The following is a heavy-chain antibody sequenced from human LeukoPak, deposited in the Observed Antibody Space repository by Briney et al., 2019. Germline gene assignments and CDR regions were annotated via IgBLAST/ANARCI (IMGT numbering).Heavy chain of an antibody. V-gene: IGHV4-59*01. CDR3: ARDQGTYCSGTSCYGGGFDY. CDR1: GGSISSYY. Sequence: PSETPSLTCAVSGGSISSYYWSWIRQPPGKGLEWIGYIYYSGSTNYNPSLKSRVTISVDTSENQFSLKLSSVTAADTAVYYCARDQGTYCSGTSCYGGGFDYWGQGTLVTVSS. CDR2: IYYSGST. D-gene: IGHD2-2*01. J-gene: IGHJ4*02.